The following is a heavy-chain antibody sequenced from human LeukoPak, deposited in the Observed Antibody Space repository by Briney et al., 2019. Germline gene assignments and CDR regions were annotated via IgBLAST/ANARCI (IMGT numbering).Heavy chain of an antibody. D-gene: IGHD4-17*01. J-gene: IGHJ4*02. CDR2: ISYSGSS. CDR1: RGSISSDY. Sequence: SETLSLTCTLSRGSISSDYWSWIRQPPGKGLEWIGYISYSGSSNYSPSLKSRVTISVDTSKKKYSLKRSSVTAAYTAVYYCARGHGDPLFDFWGQGILVTVSS. CDR3: ARGHGDPLFDF. V-gene: IGHV4-59*01.